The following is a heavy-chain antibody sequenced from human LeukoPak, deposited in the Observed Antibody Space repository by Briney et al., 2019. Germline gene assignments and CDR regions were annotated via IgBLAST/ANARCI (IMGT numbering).Heavy chain of an antibody. D-gene: IGHD1-26*01. CDR1: GFTFSSYA. Sequence: GGSLRLSCAASGFTFSSYAMSWVRQAPGQGLEWVSAISGSGGRIYYGASVKGRFTISRDNSKNTLNLQMNSLRAEDTAVYYCATSKYSGSYWGQGTLVTVSS. CDR2: ISGSGGRI. J-gene: IGHJ4*02. V-gene: IGHV3-23*01. CDR3: ATSKYSGSY.